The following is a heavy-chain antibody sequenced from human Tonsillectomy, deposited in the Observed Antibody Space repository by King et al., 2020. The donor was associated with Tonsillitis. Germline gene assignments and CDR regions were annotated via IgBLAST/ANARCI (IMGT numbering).Heavy chain of an antibody. J-gene: IGHJ4*02. D-gene: IGHD6-19*01. CDR3: ARLTVVVAGLDQ. V-gene: IGHV3-7*01. CDR2: IKQDESGK. CDR1: GFTFSSYW. Sequence: VQLVESGGGLVQPGGSLRLSCAASGFTFSSYWMSWVRQAPWKGLEGVANIKQDESGKYFLDSVKGRVTSSRDNAKNSLYLQMNSLRAEDTAVYYCARLTVVVAGLDQWGQGTLVTVSS.